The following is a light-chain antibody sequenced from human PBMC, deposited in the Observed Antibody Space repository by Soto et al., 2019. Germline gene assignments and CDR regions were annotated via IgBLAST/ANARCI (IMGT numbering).Light chain of an antibody. J-gene: IGKJ1*01. CDR1: QTVISGY. CDR2: GVS. Sequence: EIVLTQSPDTLSLSPGERATLSCRASQTVISGYLSWYQQKPGQALRLLIYGVSTWATGIPYRFSGSGSGTDFTLRISRLAPEEFAVYFCHVYVSAANTVGQGTRVEIQ. CDR3: HVYVSAANT. V-gene: IGKV3-20*01.